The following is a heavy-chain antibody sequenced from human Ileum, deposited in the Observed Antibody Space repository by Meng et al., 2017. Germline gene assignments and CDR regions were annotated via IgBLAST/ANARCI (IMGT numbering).Heavy chain of an antibody. CDR3: VRSFTSGWGNFDY. V-gene: IGHV2-70*04. Sequence: SGPTLVKPTQTLTLTCTFSGFSLSTSGMRVAWIRQSPGKALEWLARIDWDDDKYYSTSLRSRLSISKDTSINQVVLTMANMDPVDTATYYCVRSFTSGWGNFDYWGQGFRVTGSS. CDR2: IDWDDDK. CDR1: GFSLSTSGMR. J-gene: IGHJ4*02. D-gene: IGHD6-19*01.